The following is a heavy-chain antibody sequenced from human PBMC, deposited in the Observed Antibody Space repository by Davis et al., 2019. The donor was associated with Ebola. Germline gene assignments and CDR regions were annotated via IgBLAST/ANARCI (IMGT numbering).Heavy chain of an antibody. Sequence: GESLKISCVASGFTFSTYVMVWVRQAPGKGLEWVSAISGSGARTFHADSVKGRFTISRDNSKNMLFLQMNSLRAEDTAVYYCAKDHGVNDFWSGTWGYFDYWGQGTLVTVSS. CDR3: AKDHGVNDFWSGTWGYFDY. CDR2: ISGSGART. D-gene: IGHD3-3*01. J-gene: IGHJ4*02. CDR1: GFTFSTYV. V-gene: IGHV3-23*01.